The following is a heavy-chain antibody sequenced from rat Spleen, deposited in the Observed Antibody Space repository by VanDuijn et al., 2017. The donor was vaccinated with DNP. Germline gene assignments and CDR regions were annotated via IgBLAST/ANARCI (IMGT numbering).Heavy chain of an antibody. D-gene: IGHD1-1*01. V-gene: IGHV2-27*01. Sequence: QVQLKESGPGLVQPSQTLSLTCTVSGFSLTNYHVDWVRQPPGKGLEWMGRIQSDGNTDYNSVLKSRLSISRDTSKSQVFLTMNSLQTDDTATYYCARDGQWDYLDYWGQGVMVTVAS. CDR3: ARDGQWDYLDY. CDR2: IQSDGNT. J-gene: IGHJ2*01. CDR1: GFSLTNYH.